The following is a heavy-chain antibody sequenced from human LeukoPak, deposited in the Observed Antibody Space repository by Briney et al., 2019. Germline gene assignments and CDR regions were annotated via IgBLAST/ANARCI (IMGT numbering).Heavy chain of an antibody. D-gene: IGHD5-18*01. CDR1: GGTFSSYA. CDR2: IIPIFGTA. J-gene: IGHJ4*02. CDR3: ARTRTLRGYSYGPFDY. V-gene: IGHV1-69*06. Sequence: ASVKVSCKASGGTFSSYAISWVRQAPGQGLEWTGGIIPIFGTANYAQKFQGRVTITADKSTSTAYMELSSLRSEDTAVYYCARTRTLRGYSYGPFDYWGQGTLVTVSS.